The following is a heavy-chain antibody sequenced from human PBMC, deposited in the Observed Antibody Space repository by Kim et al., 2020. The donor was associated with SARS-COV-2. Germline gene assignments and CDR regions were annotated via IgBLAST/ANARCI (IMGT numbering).Heavy chain of an antibody. D-gene: IGHD6-13*01. V-gene: IGHV3-73*01. J-gene: IGHJ4*02. CDR3: TRHTYDIAAAGADY. CDR2: IRSKANNYAT. CDR1: GFTFSGSA. Sequence: GGSLRLSCAASGFTFSGSAMHWVRQASGKGLEWVCRIRSKANNYATAYAASVKGRFTISRDDSKNTAYLQMHSLKTEDTAVYYCTRHTYDIAAAGADYWGPGTLFSASS.